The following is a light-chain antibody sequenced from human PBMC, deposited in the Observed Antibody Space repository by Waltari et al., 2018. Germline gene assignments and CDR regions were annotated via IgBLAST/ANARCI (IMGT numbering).Light chain of an antibody. CDR2: DVT. CDR1: SPTITTH. J-gene: IGLJ1*01. CDR3: SSYRTSSTFV. Sequence: QSVLTQTPSASGAPGQEVSIPCSGGSPTITTHVFWYQQFPGTAPKLLIYDVTKRPLGVSNRYCGSKSGNTASLTISGLQAEDEAVYYCSSYRTSSTFVFGPGTKVTVL. V-gene: IGLV2-14*01.